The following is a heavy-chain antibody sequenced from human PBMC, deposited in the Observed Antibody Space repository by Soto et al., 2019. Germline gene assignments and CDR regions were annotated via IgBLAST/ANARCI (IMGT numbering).Heavy chain of an antibody. CDR3: AKDQELLWFGELFTVGYYYGMDV. CDR2: ISGSGGST. D-gene: IGHD3-10*01. CDR1: GFTFSSYA. Sequence: EGSLRLSCAASGFTFSSYAMSWVRQAPGKGLEWVSAISGSGGSTYYADSVKGRFTISRDNSKNTLYLQMNSLRAEDTAVYYCAKDQELLWFGELFTVGYYYGMDVWGQGTTVTVSS. J-gene: IGHJ6*02. V-gene: IGHV3-23*01.